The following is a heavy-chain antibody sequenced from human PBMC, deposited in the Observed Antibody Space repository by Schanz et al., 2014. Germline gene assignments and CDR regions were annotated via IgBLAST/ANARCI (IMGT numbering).Heavy chain of an antibody. CDR1: EFTFSTDA. V-gene: IGHV3-23*01. CDR2: ISASGGDT. J-gene: IGHJ4*02. CDR3: AKVRYSSGWRGDYFDE. D-gene: IGHD6-25*01. Sequence: DVHLLESGGGLVQPGGSLRLSCAASEFTFSTDAMSWVRQAPGKGLEWLSFISASGGDTYYADSVKGRFTISRDNSKNTLYLQMNRLRAEDTAVYYCAKVRYSSGWRGDYFDEWGQGTLVTVAS.